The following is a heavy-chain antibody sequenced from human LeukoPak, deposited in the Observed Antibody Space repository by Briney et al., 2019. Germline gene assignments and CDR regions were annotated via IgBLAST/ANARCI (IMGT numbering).Heavy chain of an antibody. CDR3: ARANDYSDHFDY. CDR1: GFTFSSYS. V-gene: IGHV3-21*01. J-gene: IGHJ4*02. Sequence: GGSLRLSCAASGFTFSSYSMNWVRQAPVKALEWVSSISSSSSYIYYADSVKGRFTISRDNAKNSLYLQMNSLRAEDTAVYYCARANDYSDHFDYWGQGTLVTVSS. CDR2: ISSSSSYI. D-gene: IGHD4-11*01.